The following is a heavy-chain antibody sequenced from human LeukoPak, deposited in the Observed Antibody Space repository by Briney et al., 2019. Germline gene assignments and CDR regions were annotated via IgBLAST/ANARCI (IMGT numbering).Heavy chain of an antibody. CDR3: AKEYLSGFDP. J-gene: IGHJ5*02. Sequence: GGSLTLSCAASGFTFNSYGMHWVRQAPGRGLEGVAIISHDGNNKYYADSVKGRFTTSRDNSKNTLYLQMNSLRPEDTAVYYCAKEYLSGFDPWGQGTLVTVSS. V-gene: IGHV3-30*18. CDR2: ISHDGNNK. CDR1: GFTFNSYG. D-gene: IGHD1-14*01.